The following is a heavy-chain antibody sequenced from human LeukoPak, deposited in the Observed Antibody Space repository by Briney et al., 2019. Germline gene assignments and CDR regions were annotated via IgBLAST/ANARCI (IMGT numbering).Heavy chain of an antibody. CDR2: IYHSGST. V-gene: IGHV4-4*02. J-gene: IGHJ4*02. D-gene: IGHD1-1*01. Sequence: SETLSLTCAVSGGSISSSNWWSWVRQSPGKGLEWIGEIYHSGSTNYNPSLKSRVTMSVDKSKNQFSLKLSSVTAADTAVYYCATGLTTGTTFDYWGQGTLVTVSS. CDR3: ATGLTTGTTFDY. CDR1: GGSISSSNW.